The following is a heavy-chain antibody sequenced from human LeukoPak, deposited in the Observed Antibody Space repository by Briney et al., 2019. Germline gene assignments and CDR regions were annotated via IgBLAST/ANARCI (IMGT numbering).Heavy chain of an antibody. CDR2: ISSGSSTI. Sequence: GGSLRLSCAASRLTFSSYSMNWVRQAPGKGLEWISYISSGSSTIYYADSVKGRFTISRDNAKNSLYLHLSSLRAEDTAVYYCARDVFLDYYGSGSHDYWGQGTLVTVSS. CDR1: RLTFSSYS. CDR3: ARDVFLDYYGSGSHDY. D-gene: IGHD3-10*01. V-gene: IGHV3-48*01. J-gene: IGHJ4*02.